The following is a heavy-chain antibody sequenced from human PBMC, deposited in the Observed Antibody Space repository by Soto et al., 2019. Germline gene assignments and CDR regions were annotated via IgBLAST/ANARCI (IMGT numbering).Heavy chain of an antibody. J-gene: IGHJ6*02. V-gene: IGHV5-51*01. CDR3: ARQAYFYGMDV. CDR2: IYPGDSDA. Sequence: EVQRVQSGAEVKKPGESLKISCKGSGYDFTTYWIGWVRQMPGKGLEWMGIIYPGDSDARYSPSFQGRVTLSADKSISTAYLQWSSLKASDTAIYYCARQAYFYGMDVWGQGTTVTVSS. CDR1: GYDFTTYW.